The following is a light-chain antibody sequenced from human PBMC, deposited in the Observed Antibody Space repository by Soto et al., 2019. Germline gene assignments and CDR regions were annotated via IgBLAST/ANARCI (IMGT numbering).Light chain of an antibody. J-gene: IGKJ2*01. CDR2: DAS. CDR3: QQRSNWHPYT. Sequence: EIVLTQSPATLSLSPGERATLSCRASQSVSSYLAWYQQKPGQAPRLLIYDASNRATGIPARFSGSGSGTAFTLTISSLEPEDLAVYYCQQRSNWHPYTFGQGTKLEIK. V-gene: IGKV3-11*01. CDR1: QSVSSY.